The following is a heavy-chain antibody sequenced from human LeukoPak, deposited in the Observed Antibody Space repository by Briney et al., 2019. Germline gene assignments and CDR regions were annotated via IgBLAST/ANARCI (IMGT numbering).Heavy chain of an antibody. CDR1: GFTFSSYA. CDR3: AKESFIAVAGTGDY. J-gene: IGHJ4*02. Sequence: GSLSLSCAASGFTFSSYAMSWVRQAPGKGLEWVSAISGSGGSTYYADSVKGRCTISRDNSKNTLYLQMNSLRAEDTAVYYCAKESFIAVAGTGDYWGQGTLVTVSS. D-gene: IGHD6-19*01. CDR2: ISGSGGST. V-gene: IGHV3-23*01.